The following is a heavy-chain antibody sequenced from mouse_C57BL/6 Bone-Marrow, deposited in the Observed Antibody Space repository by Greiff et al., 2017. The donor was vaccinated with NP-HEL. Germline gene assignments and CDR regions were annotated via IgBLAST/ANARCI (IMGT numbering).Heavy chain of an antibody. CDR3: ARNYGSRPFAY. V-gene: IGHV14-3*01. J-gene: IGHJ3*01. D-gene: IGHD1-1*01. CDR1: GFNINNTY. CDR2: IDPANGNT. Sequence: VQLKESVAELVRPGASVKLSCTASGFNINNTYMHWVKQRPEQGLEWIGRIDPANGNTKYAPKFQGKATITADTSSNTAYLQLSRQTYEDPAIYSCARNYGSRPFAYWGQGTLVTVSA.